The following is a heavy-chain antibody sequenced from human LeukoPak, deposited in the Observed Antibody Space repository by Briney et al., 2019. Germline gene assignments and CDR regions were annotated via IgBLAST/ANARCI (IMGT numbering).Heavy chain of an antibody. Sequence: SVRVSCKASGGTFSSYAISWVRQAPGQGLEWMGGIIPIFGTANYAQKFQGRVTITADESTSTAYMELRSLRSDDTAVYYCARSQLTMIVVVGQGLDYLGQGTLVTVSS. J-gene: IGHJ4*02. CDR3: ARSQLTMIVVVGQGLDY. CDR1: GGTFSSYA. V-gene: IGHV1-69*13. D-gene: IGHD3-22*01. CDR2: IIPIFGTA.